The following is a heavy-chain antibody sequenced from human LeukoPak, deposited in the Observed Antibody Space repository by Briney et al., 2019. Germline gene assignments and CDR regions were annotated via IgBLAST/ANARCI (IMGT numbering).Heavy chain of an antibody. D-gene: IGHD6-13*01. J-gene: IGHJ4*02. CDR2: IYYSGST. CDR3: ARQISSSWSYYFDY. CDR1: GGSISRYY. V-gene: IGHV4-59*08. Sequence: SETLSLTCAVSGGSISRYYWSWIRQPPGKGLEWVGYIYYSGSTDYNPSLQSRVTISVDPSKNQFSMKLSSVTAADTAVYYCARQISSSWSYYFDYWGQGTLVTVSS.